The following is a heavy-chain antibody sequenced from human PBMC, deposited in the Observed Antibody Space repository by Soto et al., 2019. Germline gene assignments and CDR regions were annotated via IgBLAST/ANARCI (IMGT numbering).Heavy chain of an antibody. V-gene: IGHV3-48*01. CDR3: AKNQGVELVPLATVDWFDP. D-gene: IGHD1-26*01. CDR2: ISASSSSI. CDR1: GFTYSNYA. J-gene: IGHJ5*02. Sequence: GGSLRLSCAASGFTYSNYAMNWVRQAPEKGLEWVAYISASSSSIYYADSVKGRFTISRDNAKNSLYLQMNSLSAEDTAVYHCAKNQGVELVPLATVDWFDPWGQGSVVTVSS.